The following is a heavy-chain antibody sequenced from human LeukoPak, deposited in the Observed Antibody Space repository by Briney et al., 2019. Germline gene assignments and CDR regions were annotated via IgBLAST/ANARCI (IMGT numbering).Heavy chain of an antibody. V-gene: IGHV3-15*01. J-gene: IGHJ6*02. CDR3: NRYYDSSGYPFYYYGMDV. Sequence: GGSLRLSCTASGFIFSNAWMSWVRQAPGKGLEWVGRIQGKNEGGTTDYAAPVKGRFTISRDDSKNTLYLQMNSLKTEDTAVYYCNRYYDSSGYPFYYYGMDVWGQGTTVTVSS. CDR2: IQGKNEGGTT. D-gene: IGHD3-22*01. CDR1: GFIFSNAW.